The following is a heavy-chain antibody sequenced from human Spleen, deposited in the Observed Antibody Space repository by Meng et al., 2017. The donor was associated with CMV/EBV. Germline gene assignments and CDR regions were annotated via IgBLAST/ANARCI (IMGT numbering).Heavy chain of an antibody. Sequence: GESLKISCAASEFTFSNDAIHWVRQAGGKRLEWVALIAYDGSTEYYADPVRGRFTSSRDNAKNLLFLQMNSLRAEDTAVYYCVRYQYCRISNYNPILIYYAMDVWGQGTTVTVSS. D-gene: IGHD3-3*02. CDR2: IAYDGSTE. CDR3: VRYQYCRISNYNPILIYYAMDV. V-gene: IGHV3-30-3*01. CDR1: EFTFSNDA. J-gene: IGHJ6*02.